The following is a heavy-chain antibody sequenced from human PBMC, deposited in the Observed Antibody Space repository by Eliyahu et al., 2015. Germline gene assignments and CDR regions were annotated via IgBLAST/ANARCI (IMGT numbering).Heavy chain of an antibody. J-gene: IGHJ4*02. CDR2: ISGSGDST. D-gene: IGHD6-25*01. V-gene: IGHV3-23*01. CDR1: GXTFYNYA. Sequence: EVQLLESGGGLVQPGGSLRLSCAASGXTFYNYAMTWVRQAPGKGLEWVSTISGSGDSTYYADSVKGRFTISRENPKNTLYLQMNSLRAEDTAIYYCAKAPFAAYYFDCWGQGTLVTVSS. CDR3: AKAPFAAYYFDC.